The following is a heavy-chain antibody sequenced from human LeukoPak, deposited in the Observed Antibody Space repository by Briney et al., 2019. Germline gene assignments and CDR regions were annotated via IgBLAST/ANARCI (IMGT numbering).Heavy chain of an antibody. CDR2: IKQDGSEK. V-gene: IGHV3-7*03. CDR3: ARGYDILTGSGPFDY. D-gene: IGHD3-9*01. Sequence: GGSLRLSCAASGFTFSSYWMSWVRQAPGKGLEWVANIKQDGSEKYYVDSGKGRFTTSRDNAKNSLYLQMNSLRAEDTAVYYCARGYDILTGSGPFDYWGQGTLVTVSS. CDR1: GFTFSSYW. J-gene: IGHJ4*02.